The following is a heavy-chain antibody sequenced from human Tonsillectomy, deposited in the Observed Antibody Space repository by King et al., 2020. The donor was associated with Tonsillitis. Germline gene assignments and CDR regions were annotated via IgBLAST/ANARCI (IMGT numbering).Heavy chain of an antibody. CDR2: INSDGSST. V-gene: IGHV3-74*01. Sequence: VQLVESGGGLVQPGGSLRLSCAASGLTSRSYRMHWVRQVPGKGLVWVSRINSDGSSTNYADSVKGRFTISRDNAKNTVYLQMNSLRGDDTAVYYCTLEAVASTVTHGMNTWGQGTTVTVSS. CDR3: TLEAVASTVTHGMNT. CDR1: GLTSRSYR. J-gene: IGHJ6*02. D-gene: IGHD6-19*01.